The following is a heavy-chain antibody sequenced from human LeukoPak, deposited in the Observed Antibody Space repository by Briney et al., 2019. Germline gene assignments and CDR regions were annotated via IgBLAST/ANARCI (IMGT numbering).Heavy chain of an antibody. J-gene: IGHJ3*02. V-gene: IGHV1-8*01. CDR3: ARVARADAFDI. CDR2: MNPNSGNT. CDR1: GYTFTSYD. Sequence: GASVKVSCKASGYTFTSYDINWVRQATGQGLEWMGWMNPNSGNTGYAQKFQGRVTMTRNTSISTAYMELRSLRSDDTAVYYCARVARADAFDIWGQGTMVTVSS.